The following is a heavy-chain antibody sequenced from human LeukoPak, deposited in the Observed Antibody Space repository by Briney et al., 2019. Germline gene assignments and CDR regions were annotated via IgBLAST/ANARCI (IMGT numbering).Heavy chain of an antibody. CDR3: ARDFWGAYRVDYFDC. J-gene: IGHJ4*02. CDR2: IWFDGSKK. D-gene: IGHD3-3*01. CDR1: GFTFTNYG. V-gene: IGHV3-33*01. Sequence: PGGSLRLSCAASGFTFTNYGMHWVRQAPGKGLEWVAVIWFDGSKKYYVDSVKGRFTISRDNSKNTLYLQMNSLRAEDTAVYYCARDFWGAYRVDYFDCWGQGTLVTVSS.